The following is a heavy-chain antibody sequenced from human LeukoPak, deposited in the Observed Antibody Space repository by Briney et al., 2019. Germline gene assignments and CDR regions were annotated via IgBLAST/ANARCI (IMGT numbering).Heavy chain of an antibody. D-gene: IGHD4-17*01. CDR1: GFTFRTYT. Sequence: GGSLRLSCAASGFTFRTYTMSWVRQAPGKGLEWVSAMSGSDDYTYYANSVKGRFTISRDNSKNTLYLHMNSLRVGDTAVYHCAKEVLDYEIPYWYFDLWGRGTLVTVSS. J-gene: IGHJ2*01. V-gene: IGHV3-23*01. CDR2: MSGSDDYT. CDR3: AKEVLDYEIPYWYFDL.